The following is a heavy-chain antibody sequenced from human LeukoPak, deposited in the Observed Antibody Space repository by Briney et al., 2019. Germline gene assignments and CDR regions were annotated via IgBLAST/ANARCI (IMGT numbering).Heavy chain of an antibody. V-gene: IGHV4-61*02. CDR3: ARGVPAAINAFDL. Sequence: SETLSLTCTVSGGSISSGSYYWSWIRQPAGKGLEWIGRIYTSGSTNYNPSLKSRVTISVDTSKNQFSLKLSSVTAADTAVYYCARGVPAAINAFDLWGQGTMVTVPS. J-gene: IGHJ3*01. CDR1: GGSISSGSYY. CDR2: IYTSGST. D-gene: IGHD2-2*01.